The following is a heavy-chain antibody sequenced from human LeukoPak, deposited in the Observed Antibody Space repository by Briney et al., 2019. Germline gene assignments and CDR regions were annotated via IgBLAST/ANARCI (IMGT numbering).Heavy chain of an antibody. CDR2: IYPGDSDT. CDR3: ARQTLDGSGSRGYSFDF. J-gene: IGHJ4*02. D-gene: IGHD3-10*01. CDR1: GYIFTNNW. V-gene: IGHV5-51*01. Sequence: GESLKISCKGSGYIFTNNWIGWVRQMPGKGLEWMGIIYPGDSDTRYSPSFEGQVTISVDKSISTAYLQWSSLKASDTAMYYCARQTLDGSGSRGYSFDFWGQGTLVTVSS.